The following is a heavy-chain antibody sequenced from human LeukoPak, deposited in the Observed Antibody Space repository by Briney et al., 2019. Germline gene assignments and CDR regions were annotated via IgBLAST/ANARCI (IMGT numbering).Heavy chain of an antibody. V-gene: IGHV4-4*02. CDR1: GGSISSSNW. Sequence: KSSETLSLTCAVSGGSISSSNWWSWVRQPPGKGLEWIGEIYHSGSTNYNPSLKSRVTISVDKSKNQFSLKLSSVTAADTAVYYCASFSSGWRDHFDYWGQGTLVTVSS. D-gene: IGHD6-19*01. CDR3: ASFSSGWRDHFDY. J-gene: IGHJ4*02. CDR2: IYHSGST.